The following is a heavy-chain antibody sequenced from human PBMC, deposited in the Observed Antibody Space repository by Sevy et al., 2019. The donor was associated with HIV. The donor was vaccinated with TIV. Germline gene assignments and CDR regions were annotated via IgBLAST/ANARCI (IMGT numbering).Heavy chain of an antibody. CDR3: ARIGITKDTAPAVPI. D-gene: IGHD1-20*01. V-gene: IGHV4-61*01. Sequence: SETLSLTCTVSGGSVSSGSYYWSWIRQPPGKGLEWIGYIYYSGSTNYNPSLKSRVTISVDTSKNQFSLKLSSVTAADMAVYYCARIGITKDTAPAVPIWGQGTMVTVSS. CDR2: IYYSGST. CDR1: GGSVSSGSYY. J-gene: IGHJ3*02.